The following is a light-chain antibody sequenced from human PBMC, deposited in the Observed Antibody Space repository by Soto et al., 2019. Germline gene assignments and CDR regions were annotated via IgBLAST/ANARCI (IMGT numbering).Light chain of an antibody. J-gene: IGKJ1*01. CDR1: RSISTY. Sequence: EIALTQSPATLSLSPGERATLSCRASRSISTYLAWYQQKPGQAPRLLIYEALNRATGIPDRFSGSGSGTDFSLTISRVEPEDFAVYYCQQYGSSPSWTFGQGTKVDIK. CDR3: QQYGSSPSWT. V-gene: IGKV3-20*01. CDR2: EAL.